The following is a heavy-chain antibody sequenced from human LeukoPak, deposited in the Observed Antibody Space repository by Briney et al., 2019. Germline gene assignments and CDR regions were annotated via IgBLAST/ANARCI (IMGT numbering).Heavy chain of an antibody. Sequence: GGSLRLSCAASGFTFSSYAMSWVRQAPGKGLEWVSSISSSSSYIYYADSVKGRFTISRDNAKNSLYLQMNSLRAEDTALYYCARATGGGGMDVWGQGTTVTVSS. CDR3: ARATGGGGMDV. V-gene: IGHV3-21*04. D-gene: IGHD1-14*01. J-gene: IGHJ6*02. CDR1: GFTFSSYA. CDR2: ISSSSSYI.